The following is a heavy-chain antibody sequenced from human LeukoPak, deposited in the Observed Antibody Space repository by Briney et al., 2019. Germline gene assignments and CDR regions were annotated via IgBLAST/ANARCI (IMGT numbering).Heavy chain of an antibody. V-gene: IGHV4-59*08. CDR2: IYYRGST. J-gene: IGHJ5*02. Sequence: SETLSLTCTVSGGSISSYYWSWIRQPPGKGLEWIGYIYYRGSTNYNPSLKSRVTISVDTSKNQFSLKLSSVTAADTAVYYCARQNYGSGSYLNWFDPWGQGTLVTVSS. CDR1: GGSISSYY. D-gene: IGHD3-10*01. CDR3: ARQNYGSGSYLNWFDP.